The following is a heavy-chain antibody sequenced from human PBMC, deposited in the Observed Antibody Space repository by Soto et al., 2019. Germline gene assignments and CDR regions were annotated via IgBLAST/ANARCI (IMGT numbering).Heavy chain of an antibody. D-gene: IGHD2-2*01. J-gene: IGHJ5*02. Sequence: PGGSLRLSCAASGFTFSNAWMSWVRQAPGKGLEWVGRIKSKTDGGTTDYAAPVKGRFTISRDDSKNTLYLQMNSLKTEDTAVYYCTTVWGFPCSSTSCYALPWFDPWGQGTLVTVSS. V-gene: IGHV3-15*01. CDR1: GFTFSNAW. CDR3: TTVWGFPCSSTSCYALPWFDP. CDR2: IKSKTDGGTT.